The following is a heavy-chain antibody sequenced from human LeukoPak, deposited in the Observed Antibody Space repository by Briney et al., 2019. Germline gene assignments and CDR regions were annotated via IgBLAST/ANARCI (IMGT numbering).Heavy chain of an antibody. D-gene: IGHD1-26*01. Sequence: EASVKVSCKASGGTFSSYAISWVRQAPGQGLEWMGRIIPILGIANYAQKFQGRVTITADKSTSTAYMELSSLRSEDTAVYYCARDREWSSGSQLDFDYWGQGTLVTVSS. V-gene: IGHV1-69*04. CDR3: ARDREWSSGSQLDFDY. CDR1: GGTFSSYA. CDR2: IIPILGIA. J-gene: IGHJ4*02.